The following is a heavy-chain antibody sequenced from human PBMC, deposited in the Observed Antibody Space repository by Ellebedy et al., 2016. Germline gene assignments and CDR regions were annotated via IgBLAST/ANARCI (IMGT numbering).Heavy chain of an antibody. CDR2: ISYDGSNH. D-gene: IGHD5-24*01. V-gene: IGHV3-30-3*01. Sequence: GESLKISCAASGFIFSSYWMHWVRQAPGKGLEWVALISYDGSNHYYADSVKGRFTISRDNSKNTLYLEISSLRAEDTAVYFCARGGAMAYYYHALDVWGQGTRVTVPS. J-gene: IGHJ6*02. CDR3: ARGGAMAYYYHALDV. CDR1: GFIFSSYW.